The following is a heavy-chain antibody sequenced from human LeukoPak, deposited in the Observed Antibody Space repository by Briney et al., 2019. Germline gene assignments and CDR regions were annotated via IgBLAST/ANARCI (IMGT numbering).Heavy chain of an antibody. CDR2: ISPYSGYT. Sequence: ASVKVSCKASGYTFTTCGISWVRQAPGQGLEWMGWISPYSGYTDYAQKFQGRVAMTRDTSISTAYMELSSLRSEDTAVYYCARGLGDYYDTGDYYYAVPAHWGQGTLVTVSS. J-gene: IGHJ4*02. V-gene: IGHV1-8*02. CDR1: GYTFTTCG. D-gene: IGHD3-22*01. CDR3: ARGLGDYYDTGDYYYAVPAH.